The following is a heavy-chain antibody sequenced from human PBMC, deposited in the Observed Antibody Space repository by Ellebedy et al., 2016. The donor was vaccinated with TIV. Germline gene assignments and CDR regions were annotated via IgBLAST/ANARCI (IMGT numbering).Heavy chain of an antibody. Sequence: PGGSLRLSCAASGFTFSSYAMSRVRQAPGKGLEWVSTISSTGSRTYYADSVEGRLIISRDNSKRTLYLQMNSLRAGDTAVYYCAKGRGGGSDSSAPRYYFDYWGLGTLVTVSS. CDR2: ISSTGSRT. V-gene: IGHV3-23*01. D-gene: IGHD3-22*01. J-gene: IGHJ4*02. CDR1: GFTFSSYA. CDR3: AKGRGGGSDSSAPRYYFDY.